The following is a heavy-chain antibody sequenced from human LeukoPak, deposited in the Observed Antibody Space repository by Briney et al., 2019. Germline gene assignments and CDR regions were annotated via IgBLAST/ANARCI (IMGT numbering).Heavy chain of an antibody. D-gene: IGHD3-16*01. V-gene: IGHV4-34*01. Sequence: SETLSLTCAVYGGSFSGYYWSWIRQPPGKGLEWIGEINHRGSTNYNPSLKSRVTISVDTSKNQFSLKLSSVTAADTAVYYCARSGSGMGFTFGGVINYWGQGTLVTVSS. J-gene: IGHJ4*02. CDR2: INHRGST. CDR1: GGSFSGYY. CDR3: ARSGSGMGFTFGGVINY.